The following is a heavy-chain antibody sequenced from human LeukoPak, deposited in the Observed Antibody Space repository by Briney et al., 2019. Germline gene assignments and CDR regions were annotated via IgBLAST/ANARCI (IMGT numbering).Heavy chain of an antibody. CDR1: GYTLTELS. Sequence: ASVKVSCKVSGYTLTELSMHWVRQAPGKGLEWMGGFDPEDGETIYAQKFQGRVTMTEDTPTDTAYMELSSLRSEDTAVYYCATPLAPRGSYDAFDIWGQGTMVTVSS. V-gene: IGHV1-24*01. CDR3: ATPLAPRGSYDAFDI. J-gene: IGHJ3*02. D-gene: IGHD5-24*01. CDR2: FDPEDGET.